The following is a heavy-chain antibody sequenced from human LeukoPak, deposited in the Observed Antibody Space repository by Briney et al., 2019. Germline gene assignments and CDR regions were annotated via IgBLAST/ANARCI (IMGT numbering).Heavy chain of an antibody. CDR2: ISSSGESP. D-gene: IGHD5-24*01. CDR1: GFTFSRYA. Sequence: TGGSLRLSCAASGFTFSRYAMSWVRQAPEKGLEWVCGISSSGESPYYADSVKGRFTISRDNSKNTLYLEINSLRAEDTAVYYCAKKSRDGYNPFDYLGQGTLVTVSS. V-gene: IGHV3-23*01. J-gene: IGHJ4*02. CDR3: AKKSRDGYNPFDY.